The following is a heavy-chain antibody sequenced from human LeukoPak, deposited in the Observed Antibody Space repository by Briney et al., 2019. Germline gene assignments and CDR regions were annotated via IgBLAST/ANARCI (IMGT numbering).Heavy chain of an antibody. Sequence: SVKVSCKASGYTFTSYGISWVRQAPGQGLEWMGGIIPIFGTANYAQKFQGRVTITADESTSTAYMELSSLRSEDTAVYYCAKSSCCPGIAVDDWFDPWGQGTLVTVSS. CDR3: AKSSCCPGIAVDDWFDP. CDR1: GYTFTSYG. CDR2: IIPIFGTA. D-gene: IGHD6-19*01. J-gene: IGHJ5*02. V-gene: IGHV1-69*13.